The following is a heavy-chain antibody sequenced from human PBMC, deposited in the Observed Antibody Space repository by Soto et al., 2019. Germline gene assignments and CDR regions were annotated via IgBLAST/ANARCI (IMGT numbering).Heavy chain of an antibody. Sequence: ASVKVSCKAYVYTFTGSYMHWVRQAPGQGLEWMGWINPNSGGTNYAQKFQGWVTMTRDTSISTAYMELSRLRSDDTGVYYCAQGATGAFDIWGQGTMVTVSS. CDR3: AQGATGAFDI. CDR1: VYTFTGSY. V-gene: IGHV1-2*04. D-gene: IGHD1-1*01. J-gene: IGHJ3*02. CDR2: INPNSGGT.